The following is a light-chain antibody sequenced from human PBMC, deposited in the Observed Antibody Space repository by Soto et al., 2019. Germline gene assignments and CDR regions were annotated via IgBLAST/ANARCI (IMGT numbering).Light chain of an antibody. V-gene: IGKV3-20*01. CDR3: QQYGNSPFN. CDR1: QSVSSSY. Sequence: EIVLTQSPGTLSLSPGERATLSCRASQSVSSSYLAWYQQKPGQAPRLLIYGASSRATGIPDRFSGSGSGTDFTLTISRLEPEDFGVYYCQQYGNSPFNFGGVTKVEIK. CDR2: GAS. J-gene: IGKJ4*01.